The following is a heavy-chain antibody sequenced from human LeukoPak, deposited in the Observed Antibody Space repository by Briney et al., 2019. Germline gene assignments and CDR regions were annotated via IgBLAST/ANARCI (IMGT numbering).Heavy chain of an antibody. CDR1: GFTFDDYG. CDR3: VKATYCSGGSCYYFDY. Sequence: GGSLRLSCAASGFTFDDYGMSWVRQVPGKGPEWVSGINWNGESTGYADSVKGRFTISRDNSKNTLYLQMNSLRAEDTAVYYCVKATYCSGGSCYYFDYWGQGTLVTVSS. D-gene: IGHD2-15*01. J-gene: IGHJ4*02. V-gene: IGHV3-20*04. CDR2: INWNGEST.